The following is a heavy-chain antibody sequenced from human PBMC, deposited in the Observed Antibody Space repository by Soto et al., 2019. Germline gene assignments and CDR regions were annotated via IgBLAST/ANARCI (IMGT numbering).Heavy chain of an antibody. J-gene: IGHJ1*01. Sequence: PSETLSLTCAVSGVSISTANWWSWVRQPPGKGLEWIGELYKSGNTNYNPSLKSRVAISLDKSKNHFSLKLSSVTAADTAVYYCARGGSSSWLWLFHHLGQGTLVPVSS. D-gene: IGHD6-13*01. V-gene: IGHV4-4*02. CDR3: ARGGSSSWLWLFHH. CDR2: LYKSGNT. CDR1: GVSISTANW.